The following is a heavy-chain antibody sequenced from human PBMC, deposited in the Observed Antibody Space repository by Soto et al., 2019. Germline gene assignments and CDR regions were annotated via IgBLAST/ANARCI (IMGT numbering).Heavy chain of an antibody. Sequence: SETLSLTCTVSGGSISSYYWSWIRQPPGKGLEWIGYIYYSGSTNYNPPLKSRVTISVDTSKNRFSLKLGSVTAADTAVYYCARDLGYSSSSGSYYYYGMDVWGQGTTVTVSS. CDR1: GGSISSYY. J-gene: IGHJ6*02. V-gene: IGHV4-59*01. CDR2: IYYSGST. CDR3: ARDLGYSSSSGSYYYYGMDV. D-gene: IGHD6-6*01.